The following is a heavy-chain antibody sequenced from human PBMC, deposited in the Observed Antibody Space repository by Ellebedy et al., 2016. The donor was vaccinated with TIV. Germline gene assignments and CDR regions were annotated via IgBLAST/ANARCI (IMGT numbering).Heavy chain of an antibody. V-gene: IGHV4-39*07. CDR2: IYSSGST. CDR3: ARAPPGYCTNGVCPDYFEY. J-gene: IGHJ4*02. Sequence: SETLSLXCSVSGDSISSRSDYWDWIRQPPGKGLEWIGAIYSSGSTFYNPSLKSRVTISLDTSKNQFSLRLTSLTAADTAVYYCARAPPGYCTNGVCPDYFEYWGQGTLVTVSS. D-gene: IGHD2-8*01. CDR1: GDSISSRSDY.